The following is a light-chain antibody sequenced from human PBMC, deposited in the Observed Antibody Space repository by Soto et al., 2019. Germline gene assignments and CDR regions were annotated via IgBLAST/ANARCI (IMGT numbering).Light chain of an antibody. V-gene: IGKV3-20*01. Sequence: EIVLTQSPGTLSLSPGERATLSCRASQSVSSSCLAWYQQKPGQAPRLLIYGASSRATGIPDRFSGSGSGTDFTLTISRLEPEDFAVYYCQQYGGSPPITFGQGTRLELK. CDR1: QSVSSSC. CDR3: QQYGGSPPIT. J-gene: IGKJ5*01. CDR2: GAS.